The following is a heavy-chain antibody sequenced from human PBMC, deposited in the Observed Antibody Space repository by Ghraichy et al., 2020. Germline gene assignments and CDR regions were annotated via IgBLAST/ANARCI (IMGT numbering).Heavy chain of an antibody. V-gene: IGHV4-59*01. Sequence: SETLSLTCIVSGGSISDYCWCWIRLPPGRGLEWIGYIYHTGTTNYNPSLKSRVTISVDTSKDQFSLNLTSVTVAVTAVYYCARSLVGGVGKLRHFDYWVQEAQVTFSS. CDR2: IYHTGTT. CDR3: ARSLVGGVGKLRHFDY. CDR1: GGSISDYC. J-gene: IGHJ4*02. D-gene: IGHD6-13*01.